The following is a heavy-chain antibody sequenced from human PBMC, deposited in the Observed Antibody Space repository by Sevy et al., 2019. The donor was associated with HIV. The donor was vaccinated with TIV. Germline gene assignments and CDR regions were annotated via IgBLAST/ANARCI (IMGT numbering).Heavy chain of an antibody. V-gene: IGHV4-4*07. D-gene: IGHD2-15*01. CDR3: ARCHGDYCSGGSCYSDYGMDV. J-gene: IGHJ6*02. CDR2: IYTSGST. Sequence: SETLSLTCTVSGASISSYYLSWIRQPAGKGLEWIGRIYTSGSTNYNPSIQSRVTMSVDTSKDQFSLKLRSVTAADTAVYYWARCHGDYCSGGSCYSDYGMDVWGQGTTVTVSS. CDR1: GASISSYY.